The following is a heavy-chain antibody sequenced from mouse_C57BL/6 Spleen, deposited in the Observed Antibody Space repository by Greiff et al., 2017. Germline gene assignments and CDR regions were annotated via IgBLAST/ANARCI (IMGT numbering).Heavy chain of an antibody. J-gene: IGHJ4*01. CDR1: GFSLTSYG. Sequence: VQLQQSGPGLVQPSQSLSITCTVSGFSLTSYGVHWVRQSPGKGLEWLGVIWRGGSTDYNAAFMSRLSITKDNSKSQVFFKMNSLQADDTAIYYCAKKATTVVAPYAMDYWGQGTSVTVSS. CDR2: IWRGGST. D-gene: IGHD1-1*01. CDR3: AKKATTVVAPYAMDY. V-gene: IGHV2-5*01.